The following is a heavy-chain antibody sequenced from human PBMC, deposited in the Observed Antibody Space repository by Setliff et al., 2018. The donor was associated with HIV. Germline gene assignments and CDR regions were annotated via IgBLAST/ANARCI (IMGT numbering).Heavy chain of an antibody. CDR3: ARRGNYMEDAFDI. J-gene: IGHJ3*02. CDR2: ISSSGSTI. Sequence: PGGSLRLSCAASGFTFSDYYMSWIRQAPGKGLEWVSYISSSGSTIYYADSMKGRFTISRDNAKNSLYLQMNSLRAEDTAVYYCARRGNYMEDAFDIWGQGTMVTVSS. CDR1: GFTFSDYY. V-gene: IGHV3-11*04. D-gene: IGHD1-26*01.